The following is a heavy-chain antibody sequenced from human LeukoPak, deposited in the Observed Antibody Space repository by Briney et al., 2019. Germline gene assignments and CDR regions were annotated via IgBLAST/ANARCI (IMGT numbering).Heavy chain of an antibody. D-gene: IGHD3-3*01. CDR2: IKQDGSEK. V-gene: IGHV3-7*01. CDR1: GFTFGSYW. CDR3: ARHGARGGFWSGYYPFDY. Sequence: PGGSLRLSCSASGFTFGSYWVSWVRQAPGKGLEWVANIKQDGSEKNYVDSVKGRFTISRDNAKNSLYLQVNSLRAEDTAVYYCARHGARGGFWSGYYPFDYWGQGTLVTVSS. J-gene: IGHJ4*02.